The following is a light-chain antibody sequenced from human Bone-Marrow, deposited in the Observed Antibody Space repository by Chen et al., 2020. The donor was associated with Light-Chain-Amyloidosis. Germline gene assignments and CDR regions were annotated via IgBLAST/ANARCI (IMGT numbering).Light chain of an antibody. V-gene: IGLV3-25*03. CDR1: DLPKKY. J-gene: IGLJ2*01. CDR3: QSADSSGTYEVI. Sequence: SYELTQPPSVSVSPGQTARITCSGDDLPKKYAYWYQQKPGQAPVLVIHRDTERPSGISERFSGSGTGTTATLTISGVQAEDEADYHCQSADSSGTYEVIFGGGTKLTVL. CDR2: RDT.